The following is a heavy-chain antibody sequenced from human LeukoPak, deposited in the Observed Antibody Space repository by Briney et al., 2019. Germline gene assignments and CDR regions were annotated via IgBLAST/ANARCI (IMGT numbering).Heavy chain of an antibody. J-gene: IGHJ2*01. V-gene: IGHV3-21*01. Sequence: GGSLRLSCAASGFTFSSYSMNWVRQAPGKGLEGVSSISSSSSYIYYADSVKGRFTISRDNAKNSLYLQMNSLRAEDTAVYYCARPHSGSSPYWYFDLWGRGTLVTVSS. CDR1: GFTFSSYS. CDR2: ISSSSSYI. D-gene: IGHD3-10*01. CDR3: ARPHSGSSPYWYFDL.